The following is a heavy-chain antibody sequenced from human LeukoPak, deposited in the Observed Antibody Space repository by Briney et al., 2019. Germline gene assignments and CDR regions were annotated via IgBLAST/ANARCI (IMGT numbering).Heavy chain of an antibody. Sequence: SETLSLTCTVSGGSIGSSSYYWGWIRQSPGKGLEWIGSIHHGGSTYYNPSLKSRVTISVDTSKNQFSLKVTSVTAADSAVYYCARDETLTALFDYWGQGTLVTVSS. V-gene: IGHV4-39*07. J-gene: IGHJ4*02. CDR3: ARDETLTALFDY. CDR2: IHHGGST. CDR1: GGSIGSSSYY.